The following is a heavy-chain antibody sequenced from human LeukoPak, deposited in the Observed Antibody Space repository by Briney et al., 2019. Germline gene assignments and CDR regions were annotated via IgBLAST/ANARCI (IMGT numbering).Heavy chain of an antibody. J-gene: IGHJ4*02. CDR2: ISSSSSTI. Sequence: GGSLRLSCAASGFTFSSYSMNWVRQAPGKGLEWVSYISSSSSTIYYADSVKGRFTISRDNAKNSLYLQMNSLRAEDTAVYYCARVRGQQLVSSFDYWGQGTLVIVSS. D-gene: IGHD6-13*01. CDR3: ARVRGQQLVSSFDY. CDR1: GFTFSSYS. V-gene: IGHV3-48*04.